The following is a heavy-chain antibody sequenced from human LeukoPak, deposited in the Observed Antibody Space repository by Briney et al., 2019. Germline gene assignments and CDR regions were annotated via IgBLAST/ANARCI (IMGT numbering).Heavy chain of an antibody. CDR3: ATVEGNYGH. D-gene: IGHD1-7*01. CDR2: ARNKPKGYTT. J-gene: IGHJ1*01. Sequence: GGSLRLSCEVFGFTLSDHYMDWVRQAPGKGLEWVGRARNKPKGYTTVYAASVKGRFTISRDDSKDSLYLQMNSLKTDDTAVYYCATVEGNYGHWGQGTLVTVSS. V-gene: IGHV3-72*01. CDR1: GFTLSDHY.